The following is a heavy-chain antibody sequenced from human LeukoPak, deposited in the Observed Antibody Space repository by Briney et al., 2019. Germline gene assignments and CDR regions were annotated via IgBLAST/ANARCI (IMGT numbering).Heavy chain of an antibody. CDR2: IVVGSGNT. Sequence: SVKVSCKVSGFAFTSSSVQWVRQTRGQRLEWIGWIVVGSGNTNYAQKFQERVTITRDMSTSTAHMEVSSLRSEDTAVYYCAAVNEDEPTAGPFDYWGQGTLVTVSS. D-gene: IGHD1-14*01. CDR3: AAVNEDEPTAGPFDY. CDR1: GFAFTSSS. J-gene: IGHJ4*02. V-gene: IGHV1-58*01.